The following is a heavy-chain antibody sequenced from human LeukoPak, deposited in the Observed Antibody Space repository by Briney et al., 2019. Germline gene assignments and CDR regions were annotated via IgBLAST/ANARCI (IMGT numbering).Heavy chain of an antibody. Sequence: EASVKVSCKASGYTFTSYGISWVRQAPGQGLEWMGWISAYNGNTNYAQKLQGRVTTTTDTSTSTAYMELRSLRSDDTAVYYCASYDCSGGSCYRGYGMDVWGQGTTVTVSS. CDR2: ISAYNGNT. V-gene: IGHV1-18*01. CDR1: GYTFTSYG. D-gene: IGHD2-15*01. CDR3: ASYDCSGGSCYRGYGMDV. J-gene: IGHJ6*02.